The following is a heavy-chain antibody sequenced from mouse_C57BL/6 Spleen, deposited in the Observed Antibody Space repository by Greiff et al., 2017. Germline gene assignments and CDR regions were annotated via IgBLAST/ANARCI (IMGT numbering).Heavy chain of an antibody. D-gene: IGHD1-1*01. CDR1: GYTFTSYG. J-gene: IGHJ2*01. CDR3: ARSPITTVVPKENFDY. Sequence: VQLQQSGAELARPGASVKLSCKASGYTFTSYGISWVKQRTGQGLEWIGEIYPRSGTTYYNEKFKGKATLTADKSSSTAYMELRSLTSEDSAVYFCARSPITTVVPKENFDYWGQGTTLTVSS. V-gene: IGHV1-81*01. CDR2: IYPRSGTT.